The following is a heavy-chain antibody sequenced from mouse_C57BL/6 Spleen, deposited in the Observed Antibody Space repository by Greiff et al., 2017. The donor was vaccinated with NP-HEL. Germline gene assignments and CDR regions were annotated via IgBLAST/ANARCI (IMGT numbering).Heavy chain of an antibody. CDR3: AKSTMRYYAMDY. J-gene: IGHJ4*01. V-gene: IGHV3-6*01. CDR1: GYSITSGYY. CDR2: ISYDGSN. D-gene: IGHD2-4*01. Sequence: VQLQQSGPGLVKPSQSLSLTCSVTGYSITSGYYWNWIRQFPGNKLEWMGYISYDGSNNYNPSLKNRISITRDTSKNQFFLKLNSVTTEDTATYYCAKSTMRYYAMDYWGQGTSVTVSS.